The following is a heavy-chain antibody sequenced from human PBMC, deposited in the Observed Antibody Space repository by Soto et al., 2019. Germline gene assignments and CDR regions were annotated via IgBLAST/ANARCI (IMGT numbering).Heavy chain of an antibody. CDR3: AREAEGIVVSRNFDL. V-gene: IGHV3-21*01. Sequence: EVQLVESGGGLVKPGGSLRLSCVASGFTFSSYSMNWVRQAPGKGLEWVSSISSSSSYIYFADAVRGRFTISRDNAKNSVYLQMNSLRAEDTAVYXCAREAEGIVVSRNFDLWGQGTLVTVSS. CDR1: GFTFSSYS. CDR2: ISSSSSYI. D-gene: IGHD6-19*01. J-gene: IGHJ5*02.